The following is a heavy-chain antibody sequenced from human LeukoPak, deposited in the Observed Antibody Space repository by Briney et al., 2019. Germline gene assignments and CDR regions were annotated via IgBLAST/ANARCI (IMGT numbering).Heavy chain of an antibody. D-gene: IGHD4-11*01. Sequence: SETLSLTCTVSGGSISSGYWSWIRQPPGKGLEWIGYISYSGSTNYNPSLRSRVTISVDTSKNQFSLKLSSVTAADTAVYYCARVAVRGQSRDALGYYYGMDVWGQGTRSPSP. V-gene: IGHV4-59*01. J-gene: IGHJ6*02. CDR3: ARVAVRGQSRDALGYYYGMDV. CDR2: ISYSGST. CDR1: GGSISSGY.